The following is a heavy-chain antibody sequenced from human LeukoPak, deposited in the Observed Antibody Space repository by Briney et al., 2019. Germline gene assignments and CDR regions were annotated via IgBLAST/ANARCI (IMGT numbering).Heavy chain of an antibody. CDR3: ARDSSSNNNWFDP. CDR2: IYYSGST. CDR1: GGSVSSSSSY. V-gene: IGHV4-39*07. J-gene: IGHJ5*02. Sequence: PSETLSLTCTVSGGSVSSSSSYWGWIRQPPGKGLEWIGSIYYSGSTYYNPSLKSRVTMSVDTSKNQFSLKLSSVTAADTAVYYCARDSSSNNNWFDPWGQGTLVTVSS. D-gene: IGHD6-13*01.